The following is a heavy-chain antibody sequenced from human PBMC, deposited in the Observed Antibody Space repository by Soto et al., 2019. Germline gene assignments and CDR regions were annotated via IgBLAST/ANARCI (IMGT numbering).Heavy chain of an antibody. J-gene: IGHJ4*02. CDR3: ARVTNWNDDKGDY. CDR1: GFTFSSYA. V-gene: IGHV3-30-3*01. Sequence: GGSLRLSCAASGFTFSSYAMHWVRQAPGKGLEWVAVISYDGSNKYYADSVKGRFTISRDNSKNTLYLQMNSLRAEDTAVYYCARVTNWNDDKGDYWGQGTLVTVSS. D-gene: IGHD1-1*01. CDR2: ISYDGSNK.